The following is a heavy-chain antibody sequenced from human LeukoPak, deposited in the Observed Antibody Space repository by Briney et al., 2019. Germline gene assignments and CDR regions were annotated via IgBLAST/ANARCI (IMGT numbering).Heavy chain of an antibody. Sequence: ASVKVSCKASGGTFSSYSISWVRQAPGQGLEWMGRINPNSGGTNYAQKFQGRVTMTRDTSINTAYMELSRLRSDDTAVYYCASWGLVPPFYYMDVWGKGTTVTVSS. D-gene: IGHD6-6*01. CDR1: GGTFSSYS. CDR2: INPNSGGT. J-gene: IGHJ6*03. V-gene: IGHV1-2*06. CDR3: ASWGLVPPFYYMDV.